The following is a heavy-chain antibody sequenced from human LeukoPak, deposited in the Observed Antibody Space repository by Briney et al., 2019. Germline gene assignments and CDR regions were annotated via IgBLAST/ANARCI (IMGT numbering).Heavy chain of an antibody. CDR1: GGSFSGYY. CDR2: INHSGST. Sequence: TSQTLSLTCAVYGGSFSGYYWSRIRQPPGKGLEWIGEINHSGSTNYNPSLKSRVTISVDTSKNQFSLKLSSVTAADTAVYYCASYYYYDSSGLSFDYWGQGTLVTVSS. CDR3: ASYYYYDSSGLSFDY. V-gene: IGHV4-34*01. J-gene: IGHJ4*02. D-gene: IGHD3-22*01.